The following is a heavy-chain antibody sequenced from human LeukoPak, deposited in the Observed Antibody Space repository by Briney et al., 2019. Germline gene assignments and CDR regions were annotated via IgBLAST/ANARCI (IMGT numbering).Heavy chain of an antibody. CDR2: LFSGGNR. J-gene: IGHJ4*02. CDR3: ARRATAVPGDY. V-gene: IGHV3-66*02. CDR1: GFNVGSDY. Sequence: GGSLRLSCAASGFNVGSDYMNWVRQAPGKGLEWVSVLFSGGNRYYADSVQGRFTISRDDSRNVLYLQMNSLRPEDTAVYYCARRATAVPGDYWGQGPLVTVSS. D-gene: IGHD6-25*01.